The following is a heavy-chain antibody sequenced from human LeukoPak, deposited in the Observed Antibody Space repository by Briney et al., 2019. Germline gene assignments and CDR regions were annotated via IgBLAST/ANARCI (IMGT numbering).Heavy chain of an antibody. CDR3: ARDRVLRYFDWLLEPNNWFDP. CDR2: ISAYNGNT. V-gene: IGHV1-18*01. D-gene: IGHD3-9*01. J-gene: IGHJ5*02. CDR1: GYTFTSYG. Sequence: ASVKVSCKASGYTFTSYGISWVRQAPGQGLEWMGWISAYNGNTNYAQKLQGRVTMTTDTSTSTAYMELRSLRSGDTAVYYCARDRVLRYFDWLLEPNNWFDPWGQGTLVTVSS.